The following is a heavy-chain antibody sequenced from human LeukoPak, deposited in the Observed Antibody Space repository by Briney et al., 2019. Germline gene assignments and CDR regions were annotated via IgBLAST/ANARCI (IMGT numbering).Heavy chain of an antibody. CDR2: IYYSGST. V-gene: IGHV4-39*01. D-gene: IGHD1-26*01. J-gene: IGHJ6*03. Sequence: SETLSLTCAVSGDSISSSSYYWGWIRQPPGKGLEWIGSIYYSGSTYYNPSLKSRVTISVDTSKNQFSLRLTSVTVADTAVYYCTRQAGTYSYYYYYMDVWGKGTPVTVSS. CDR3: TRQAGTYSYYYYYMDV. CDR1: GDSISSSSYY.